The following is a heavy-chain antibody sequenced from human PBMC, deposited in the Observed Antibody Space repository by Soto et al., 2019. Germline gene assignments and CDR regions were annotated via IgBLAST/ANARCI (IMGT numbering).Heavy chain of an antibody. V-gene: IGHV4-39*07. Sequence: SETLSLTCTVSGGSISSSSYYWGWIRQPPGKGLEWIGSIYYSGSTYYNPSLKSRVTISVDTSKNQFSLKLSSVTAADTAVYYCASNQDFYDSSGYSYWGQGTLVTVSS. CDR3: ASNQDFYDSSGYSY. D-gene: IGHD3-22*01. CDR2: IYYSGST. J-gene: IGHJ4*02. CDR1: GGSISSSSYY.